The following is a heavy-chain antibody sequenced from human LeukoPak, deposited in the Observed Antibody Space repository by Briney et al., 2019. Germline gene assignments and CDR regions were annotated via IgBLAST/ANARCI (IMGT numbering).Heavy chain of an antibody. CDR1: GFTFSSYS. V-gene: IGHV3-21*01. J-gene: IGHJ3*02. Sequence: PGGSLRLSCAASGFTFSSYSMNWVRQAPGKGLEWVSSISSSSSYIYYADSVKGRFTISRDNSKNTLYLQMNSLRAEDTAVYYCAKDYDIVVVPAVLDAFDIWGRGTMVTVSS. D-gene: IGHD2-2*01. CDR2: ISSSSSYI. CDR3: AKDYDIVVVPAVLDAFDI.